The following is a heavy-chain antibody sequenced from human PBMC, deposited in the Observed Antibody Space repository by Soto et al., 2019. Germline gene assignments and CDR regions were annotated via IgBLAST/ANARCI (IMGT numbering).Heavy chain of an antibody. J-gene: IGHJ3*01. CDR1: GFTFDSYA. V-gene: IGHV3-23*01. CDR3: AKDTVGGYSFWSGYYSDGLDV. Sequence: EVKLLESGGGLAQPGGSLRLSSVGSGFTFDSYAISWVRQTPGERLECIAAISGSADGTDYSHSGRGRFTIARDNAKKTVHMQMDSLRVEDTAVYFCAKDTVGGYSFWSGYYSDGLDVWGQGTLVSVS. D-gene: IGHD3-3*01. CDR2: ISGSADGT.